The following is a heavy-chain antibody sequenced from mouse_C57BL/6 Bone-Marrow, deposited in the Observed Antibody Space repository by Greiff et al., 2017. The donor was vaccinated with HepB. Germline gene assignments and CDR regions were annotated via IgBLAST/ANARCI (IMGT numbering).Heavy chain of an antibody. Sequence: EVQLQQSGTVLARPGASVKMSCKTSGYTFTSYWMHWVKQRPGQGLEWIGAIYPGNSDTSYNQKFKGKAKLTAVTSASTAYMELSSLTNEDSAVYYCTRYDGYLYYFDYWGQGTTLTVSS. CDR3: TRYDGYLYYFDY. J-gene: IGHJ2*01. CDR1: GYTFTSYW. CDR2: IYPGNSDT. D-gene: IGHD2-3*01. V-gene: IGHV1-5*01.